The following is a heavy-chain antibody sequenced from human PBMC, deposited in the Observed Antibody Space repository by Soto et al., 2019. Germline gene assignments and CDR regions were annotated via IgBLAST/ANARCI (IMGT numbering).Heavy chain of an antibody. CDR1: GGSFSGYY. D-gene: IGHD6-13*01. CDR3: ARAPGYTIAARQNWFDP. V-gene: IGHV4-34*01. CDR2: INHSGST. Sequence: SETLSLTCAVYGGSFSGYYWSWIRQPPGKGLEWIGEINHSGSTNYNPSLKSRVTISVDTSKNQFSLKLSSVTAADTAVYYCARAPGYTIAARQNWFDPWGQGTLVTVSS. J-gene: IGHJ5*02.